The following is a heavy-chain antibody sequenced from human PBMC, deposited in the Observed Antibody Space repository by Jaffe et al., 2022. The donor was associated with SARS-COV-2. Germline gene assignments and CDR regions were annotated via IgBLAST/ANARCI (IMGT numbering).Heavy chain of an antibody. D-gene: IGHD3-22*01. Sequence: QVQLVESGGGLVKPGGSLRLSCAASGFTFSDSYMSWVRQAPGKGLEWLSYISGSGITIFYADSVTGRFTISRDNARNTLFLQMNSLRAEDTAVYYCAKEHSDYYNIRSFDYWGQGTLVTVSS. J-gene: IGHJ4*02. V-gene: IGHV3-11*01. CDR2: ISGSGITI. CDR1: GFTFSDSY. CDR3: AKEHSDYYNIRSFDY.